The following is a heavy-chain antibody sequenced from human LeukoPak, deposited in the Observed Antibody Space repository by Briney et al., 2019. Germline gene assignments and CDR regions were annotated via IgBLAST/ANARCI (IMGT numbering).Heavy chain of an antibody. D-gene: IGHD6-19*01. Sequence: PGGSLRLSCAASGFTLSSYSMNWVRQAPGKGLEWVSYISSSSSTIYYADSVKGRFTISRDNAKSSLYLQMNSLRAEDTAVYYCARSKWDTSGWYYFDYWGQGTLVTVSS. CDR3: ARSKWDTSGWYYFDY. CDR2: ISSSSSTI. CDR1: GFTLSSYS. V-gene: IGHV3-48*01. J-gene: IGHJ4*02.